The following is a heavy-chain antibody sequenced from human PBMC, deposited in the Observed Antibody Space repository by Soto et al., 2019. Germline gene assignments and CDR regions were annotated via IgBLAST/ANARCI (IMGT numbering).Heavy chain of an antibody. D-gene: IGHD2-2*01. Sequence: GESLKISCKGSGYSFTSYWISWVRQMPGKGLEWMGIIYPGDSDTRYSPSFQGQVTISADKSISTAYLQWSSLKASDTAMYYCARAGYCSSTSCYADYWGQGTLVTVSS. CDR2: IYPGDSDT. CDR1: GYSFTSYW. J-gene: IGHJ4*02. CDR3: ARAGYCSSTSCYADY. V-gene: IGHV5-51*01.